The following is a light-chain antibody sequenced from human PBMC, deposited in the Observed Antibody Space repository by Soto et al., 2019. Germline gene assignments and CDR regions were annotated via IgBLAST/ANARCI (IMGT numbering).Light chain of an antibody. CDR3: QQRSNRPLT. CDR1: QSVSSY. CDR2: EAS. V-gene: IGKV3-11*01. Sequence: EIVLTQSAGTLSLSPEERATLSCRASQSVSSYLAWYQQKPGQAPRLLIYEASNRATGIPDRFSGSWSGTDFTLTISSLEPEDGAVYYCQQRSNRPLTFGGGTKVEIK. J-gene: IGKJ4*01.